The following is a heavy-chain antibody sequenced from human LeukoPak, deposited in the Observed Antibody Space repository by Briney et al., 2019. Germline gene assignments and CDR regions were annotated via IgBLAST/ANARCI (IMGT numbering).Heavy chain of an antibody. CDR2: ISYDGSIK. V-gene: IGHV3-30-3*01. D-gene: IGHD3-10*01. Sequence: GGSLRLSCAASGFTFCNYAMHWVRQAPGKGLEWVAVISYDGSIKYYADSLKGRFTISRDNSKNTLYLQMNSLRAEDTAVYYCARTLALYGSGSFFDFWGQGTLVTVSS. CDR3: ARTLALYGSGSFFDF. J-gene: IGHJ4*02. CDR1: GFTFCNYA.